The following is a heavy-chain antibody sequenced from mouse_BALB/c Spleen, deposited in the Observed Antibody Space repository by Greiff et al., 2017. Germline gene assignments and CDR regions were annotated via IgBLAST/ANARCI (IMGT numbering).Heavy chain of an antibody. CDR2: IYPGSGST. Sequence: LQQPGSELVRPGASVKLSCKASGYTFTSYWMHWVKQRHGQGLEWIGNIYPGSGSTNYDEKFKSKGTLTVDTSSSTAYMHLSSLTSEDSAVYYCTRGTTVVAENFDYWGQGTTLTVSS. CDR3: TRGTTVVAENFDY. CDR1: GYTFTSYW. J-gene: IGHJ2*01. D-gene: IGHD1-1*01. V-gene: IGHV1S22*01.